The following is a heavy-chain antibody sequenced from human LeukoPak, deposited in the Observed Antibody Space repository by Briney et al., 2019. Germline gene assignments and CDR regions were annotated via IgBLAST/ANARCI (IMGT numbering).Heavy chain of an antibody. CDR3: AKSNYYDSSGYYDY. Sequence: PGASLRLSCAASGFTFSSYAMSWVRQAPGKGLEWVSAISGSGGSTYYADSVKGRFTISRDNSKNTLYLQMYSLRAEDTAVYYCAKSNYYDSSGYYDYWGQGTLVTVSS. CDR2: ISGSGGST. J-gene: IGHJ4*02. D-gene: IGHD3-22*01. CDR1: GFTFSSYA. V-gene: IGHV3-23*01.